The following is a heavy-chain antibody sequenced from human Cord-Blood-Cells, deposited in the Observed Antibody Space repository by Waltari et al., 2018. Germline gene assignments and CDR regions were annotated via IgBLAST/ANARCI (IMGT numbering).Heavy chain of an antibody. CDR2: INHSGST. V-gene: IGHV4-34*01. D-gene: IGHD3-10*01. J-gene: IGHJ4*02. CDR3: ARQGGYYYGSGSYGY. Sequence: QVQLQQWGAGLLKPSETLSLTCAVYGGSFSGYYWSWIRQPPGKGLEWIGEINHSGSTNYNPPLKSRVTISVDTSKNQFSLKLSSVTAADTAVYYCARQGGYYYGSGSYGYWGQGTLVTVSS. CDR1: GGSFSGYY.